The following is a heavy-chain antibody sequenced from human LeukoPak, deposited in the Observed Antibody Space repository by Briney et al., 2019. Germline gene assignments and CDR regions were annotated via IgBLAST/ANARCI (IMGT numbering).Heavy chain of an antibody. Sequence: SVKVSCKASGGTFSSYAISWVRQAPGQGLEWMGGIIPIFGTANYAQKFQGRVTITADESMSTAYMELSSLRSEDTAVYYCARKENVYYYFDYWGQGTLVTVSS. CDR3: ARKENVYYYFDY. CDR1: GGTFSSYA. J-gene: IGHJ4*02. D-gene: IGHD3-10*01. V-gene: IGHV1-69*13. CDR2: IIPIFGTA.